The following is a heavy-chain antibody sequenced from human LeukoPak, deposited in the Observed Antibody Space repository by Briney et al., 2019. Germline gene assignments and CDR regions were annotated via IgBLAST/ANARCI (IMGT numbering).Heavy chain of an antibody. J-gene: IGHJ6*02. Sequence: ASVKVSCKASGYTFTSYGISWVRQAPGQGLEWMGWISAYNGNTNYAQKLQGRVTMTTDTSTSTAYMELRSLRSDDTAVYYCARTKVGDGYVIPYYYYYGMDVWGQGTTVTVPS. CDR2: ISAYNGNT. CDR3: ARTKVGDGYVIPYYYYYGMDV. CDR1: GYTFTSYG. V-gene: IGHV1-18*01. D-gene: IGHD5-24*01.